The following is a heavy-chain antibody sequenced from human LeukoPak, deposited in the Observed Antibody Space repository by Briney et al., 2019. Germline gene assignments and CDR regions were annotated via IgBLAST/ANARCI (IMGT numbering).Heavy chain of an antibody. CDR3: ARGYSSSSFPLYYYYYMDV. CDR2: IIPIFGTA. D-gene: IGHD6-6*01. CDR1: GGTFSSYA. J-gene: IGHJ6*03. V-gene: IGHV1-69*13. Sequence: SVKVSCKASGGTFSSYAISWVRQAPGQGLEWMGGIIPIFGTANYAQKFQGRVTITADESTSTAYMELSSLRSEDTAVYYCARGYSSSSFPLYYYYYMDVWGKGTTVTVSS.